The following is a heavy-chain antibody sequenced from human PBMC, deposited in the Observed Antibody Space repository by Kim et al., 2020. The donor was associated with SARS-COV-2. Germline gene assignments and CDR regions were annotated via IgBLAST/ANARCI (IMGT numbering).Heavy chain of an antibody. J-gene: IGHJ4*02. CDR1: GFTFSNAW. D-gene: IGHD6-19*01. CDR2: IKSKTDGGTT. V-gene: IGHV3-15*01. CDR3: TTDCIAVAGTVCGGDY. Sequence: GGSLRLSCAASGFTFSNAWMSWVRQAPGKGLEWVGRIKSKTDGGTTDYAAPVKGRFTISRDDSKNTLYLQMNSLKTEDTAVYYCTTDCIAVAGTVCGGDYWGQGTLVTVSS.